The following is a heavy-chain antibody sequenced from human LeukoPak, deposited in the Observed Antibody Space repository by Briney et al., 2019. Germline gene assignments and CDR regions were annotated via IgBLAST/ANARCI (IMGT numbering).Heavy chain of an antibody. Sequence: GTSLRLSCAASGFTFDDYSMHWVRQAPGKGLEWVAVISYDVSNKYYADSVKGRFTISRDNSKNTLYLQMNCLRAEDTAVYYCASLYSSGRFDYWGQGTLVTVSS. D-gene: IGHD6-19*01. CDR2: ISYDVSNK. CDR1: GFTFDDYS. V-gene: IGHV3-30*04. J-gene: IGHJ4*02. CDR3: ASLYSSGRFDY.